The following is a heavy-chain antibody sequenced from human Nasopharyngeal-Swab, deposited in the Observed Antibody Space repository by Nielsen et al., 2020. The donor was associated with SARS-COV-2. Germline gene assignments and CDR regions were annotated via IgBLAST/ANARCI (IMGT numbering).Heavy chain of an antibody. D-gene: IGHD2-2*01. CDR1: GFTVSSNY. CDR2: FYSGGTT. J-gene: IGHJ6*03. CDR3: ARGSTVSSYYHYMDV. V-gene: IGHV3-66*01. Sequence: GGSLRLSCAASGFTVSSNYMHRVRQAPGEGLEWVSAFYSGGTTYYADSVKGRVTISRDNSNNTVYLQMNSLRAEDTAVYYCARGSTVSSYYHYMDVWGKGTTVTVSS.